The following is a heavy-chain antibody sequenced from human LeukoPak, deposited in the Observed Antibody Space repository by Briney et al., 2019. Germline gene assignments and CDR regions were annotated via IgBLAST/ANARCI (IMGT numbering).Heavy chain of an antibody. CDR2: MNPNSGNT. CDR1: GYTFTSYD. Sequence: ASVKVSCKASGYTFTSYDISWVRQATGQGLEWMGWMNPNSGNTGYAQKFQGRVTMTRNTSISTAYMELSSLRPEDTAVYYCARTGGSYRDAFDIWGQGTMVTVSS. J-gene: IGHJ3*02. CDR3: ARTGGSYRDAFDI. V-gene: IGHV1-8*01. D-gene: IGHD1-26*01.